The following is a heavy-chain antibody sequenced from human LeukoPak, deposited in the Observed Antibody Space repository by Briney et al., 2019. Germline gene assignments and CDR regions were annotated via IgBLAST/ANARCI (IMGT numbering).Heavy chain of an antibody. CDR1: GFTFSSYS. D-gene: IGHD6-19*01. CDR3: ASHSSGWSIDY. Sequence: WGSLRLSCAASGFTFSSYSMNWVRQAPGKGLEWVSSISSSSSYIYYADSVKGRFTISRDNAKNSLYLQMSSLRAEDTAVYYCASHSSGWSIDYWGQGTLVTVSS. V-gene: IGHV3-21*01. J-gene: IGHJ4*02. CDR2: ISSSSSYI.